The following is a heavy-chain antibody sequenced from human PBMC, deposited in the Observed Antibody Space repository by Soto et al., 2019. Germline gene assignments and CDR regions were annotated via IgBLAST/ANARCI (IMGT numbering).Heavy chain of an antibody. J-gene: IGHJ6*02. V-gene: IGHV4-59*01. CDR2: IYYRGST. Sequence: QVQLQESGPGLVKPSETLSLACTVSGGSFGNYYWSWIRQPPGKGLEWIGYIYYRGSTSYKPSLKSRATISIDTSKHQLALRLSSVTAADSAVYYCATGLFVPDNYFYYGVDVWGHGTAVTISS. D-gene: IGHD2-21*01. CDR3: ATGLFVPDNYFYYGVDV. CDR1: GGSFGNYY.